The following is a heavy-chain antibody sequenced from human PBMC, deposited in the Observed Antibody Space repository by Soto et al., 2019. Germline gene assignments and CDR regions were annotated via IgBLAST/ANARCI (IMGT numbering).Heavy chain of an antibody. CDR2: IYYSGST. Sequence: SETLSLTCTVSGGSISSGDYYWSWIRQPPGKGLEWIGYIYYSGSTYYNPSLKSRVTISVDTSKNQFSLKLSSVTAADTAVYYCARAVNWDWFDPWGQGTLVTVSS. J-gene: IGHJ5*02. CDR3: ARAVNWDWFDP. CDR1: GGSISSGDYY. D-gene: IGHD3-16*01. V-gene: IGHV4-30-4*01.